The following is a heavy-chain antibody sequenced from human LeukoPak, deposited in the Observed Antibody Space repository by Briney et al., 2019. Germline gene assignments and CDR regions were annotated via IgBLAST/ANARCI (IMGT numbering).Heavy chain of an antibody. D-gene: IGHD2-2*01. CDR2: IYPSDSDT. V-gene: IGHV5-51*01. J-gene: IGHJ4*02. CDR3: ARHGLAGGVHAVDY. Sequence: GESLQISCKGSGYSFTSYWIGWVRQLPGKGLEWMAIIYPSDSDTRYSPSFRGQVTISADTSISTAYLQWSSLKASDTAMYYCARHGLAGGVHAVDYWGQGTLVTVSS. CDR1: GYSFTSYW.